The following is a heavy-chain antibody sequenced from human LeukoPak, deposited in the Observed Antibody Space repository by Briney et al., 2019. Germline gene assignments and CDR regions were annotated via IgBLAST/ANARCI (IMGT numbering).Heavy chain of an antibody. CDR3: ARAVVYDY. CDR2: ISNSGSNI. CDR1: GFTFSNAW. J-gene: IGHJ4*02. D-gene: IGHD2-15*01. V-gene: IGHV3-11*01. Sequence: GGSLRLSCATSGFTFSNAWMSWVRQAPGKGLEWVGYISNSGSNIFYADSVKGRFTISRDTAKNSLYLQMNGLRSDDTAVYYCARAVVYDYWGQGTLVTVSS.